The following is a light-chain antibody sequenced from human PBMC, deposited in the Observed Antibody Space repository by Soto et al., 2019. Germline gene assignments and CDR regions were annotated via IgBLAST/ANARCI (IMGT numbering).Light chain of an antibody. V-gene: IGKV3-15*01. Sequence: VVTQSPATLSVFPGETATLSCRASQSVRSDLAWYQQRPGQAPRLLIYGASTRATGIPARFRGSGSGTEFRLTIRSPQSEDFATYYCQQYNTWHPKMAFGRGTKVQIK. CDR2: GAS. CDR1: QSVRSD. CDR3: QQYNTWHPKMA. J-gene: IGKJ1*01.